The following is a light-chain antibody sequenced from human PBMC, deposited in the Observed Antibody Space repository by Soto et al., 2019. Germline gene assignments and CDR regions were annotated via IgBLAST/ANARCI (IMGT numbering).Light chain of an antibody. J-gene: IGLJ1*01. CDR3: SSYTSSSTQV. CDR1: SSDVGGYSY. V-gene: IGLV2-14*01. Sequence: QSALTQPASVSGSPGQSITISCTGTSSDVGGYSYVSWYQQHPDKAPKLMIYEVSNRPSGVSNRFSGSKSGNTASLTISGLQAEDEADYYCSSYTSSSTQVFGTGTKVTVL. CDR2: EVS.